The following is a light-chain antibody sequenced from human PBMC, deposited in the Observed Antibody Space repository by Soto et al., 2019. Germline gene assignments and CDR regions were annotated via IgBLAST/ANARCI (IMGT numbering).Light chain of an antibody. CDR2: GAS. CDR3: QQYNYWPT. V-gene: IGKV3-15*01. J-gene: IGKJ2*01. Sequence: EMVMTQSPATLSASPGERATLSCRASQSVNNNVAWYQQKPGQAPRLLIYGASTRATGIPARFSGSGSGTGFSLTISSLQSEDFALYYCQQYNYWPTFGQGTKVDIK. CDR1: QSVNNN.